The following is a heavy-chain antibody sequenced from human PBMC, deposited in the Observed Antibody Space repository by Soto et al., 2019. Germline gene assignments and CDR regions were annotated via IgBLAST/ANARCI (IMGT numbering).Heavy chain of an antibody. CDR2: IKQDGNEK. CDR1: GFTFNSNW. D-gene: IGHD3-10*02. Sequence: EVQLVESGGDLVQPGGSLRLSCAASGFTFNSNWMSWVRQAPGKGLEWVANIKQDGNEKDYVDSVKGRFTISRDNTKNSLYLQMSSRRVEDTAVYYCARRVFGALYGGQGTLVTVSS. CDR3: ARRVFGALY. J-gene: IGHJ4*02. V-gene: IGHV3-7*01.